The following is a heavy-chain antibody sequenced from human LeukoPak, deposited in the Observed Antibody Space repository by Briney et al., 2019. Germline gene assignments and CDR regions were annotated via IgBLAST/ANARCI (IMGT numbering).Heavy chain of an antibody. J-gene: IGHJ4*02. CDR1: GGSLSGYS. V-gene: IGHV4-34*01. Sequence: SETLSLTCAVYGGSLSGYSWSWIRQLPGEGLEWIGEINHSGSTNYNPSLKSRVTISVDTSKNQFSLKLKSVTAADTAVYYCATERDSSWTFDSWGQGTLVTVSS. CDR3: ATERDSSWTFDS. CDR2: INHSGST. D-gene: IGHD6-13*01.